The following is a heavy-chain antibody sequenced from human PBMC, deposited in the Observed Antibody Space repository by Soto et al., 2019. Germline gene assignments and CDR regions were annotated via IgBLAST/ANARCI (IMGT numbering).Heavy chain of an antibody. J-gene: IGHJ4*02. Sequence: QVQLVESGGGVVQPGRSLRLSCAASGFTFSRNGMHWVRQAPGKGLEWVAVISNDGKDKFYADSVEGRFTISRDNSKNTVSLPMNSLRAEDTAVYYCAKDKSRSWAFDYWGQGTLVIVSS. D-gene: IGHD6-13*01. V-gene: IGHV3-30*18. CDR1: GFTFSRNG. CDR2: ISNDGKDK. CDR3: AKDKSRSWAFDY.